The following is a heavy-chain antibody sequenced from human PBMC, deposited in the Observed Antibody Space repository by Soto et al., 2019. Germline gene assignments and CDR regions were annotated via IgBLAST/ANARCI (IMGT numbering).Heavy chain of an antibody. Sequence: GGSLRLSCAASGFTFDDYAMHWVRQAPGKGLEWVSGISWNSGSIGYADSVKGRFTISRDNAKNSLYLQMNSLRAEDTALYYCAKDGLDFWSGKSLGRWSYYFDYWGQGTLVTVSS. CDR1: GFTFDDYA. J-gene: IGHJ4*02. V-gene: IGHV3-9*01. CDR3: AKDGLDFWSGKSLGRWSYYFDY. CDR2: ISWNSGSI. D-gene: IGHD3-3*01.